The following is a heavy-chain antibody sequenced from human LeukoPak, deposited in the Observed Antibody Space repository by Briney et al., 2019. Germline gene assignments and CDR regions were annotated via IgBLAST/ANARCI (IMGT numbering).Heavy chain of an antibody. CDR3: ARDNGGYFDT. CDR2: IKDGGRED. J-gene: IGHJ5*02. CDR1: DFVFSDYW. Sequence: GGSLRLSCVASDFVFSDYWMSWVRQAPGKGLEWEANIKDGGREDIYVKSVKGRFATSRDDAKSTLYLQMDSLRGDDTALYYCARDNGGYFDTWGRGTPVTVSS. V-gene: IGHV3-7*03. D-gene: IGHD1-1*01.